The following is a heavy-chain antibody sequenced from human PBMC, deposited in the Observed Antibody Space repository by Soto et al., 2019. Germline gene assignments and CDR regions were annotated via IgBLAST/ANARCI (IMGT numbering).Heavy chain of an antibody. CDR2: INPNSGGT. CDR1: GYTFTGYY. D-gene: IGHD6-13*01. J-gene: IGHJ3*02. Sequence: ASVKVSCKASGYTFTGYYMHWVRQAPGQGLEWMGWINPNSGGTNYAQKFQGWVTMTRDTSISTAYMELSRLRSDDTAVYYCARGGDRSSWHKPSYAFDSWGQGTMVTVS. V-gene: IGHV1-2*04. CDR3: ARGGDRSSWHKPSYAFDS.